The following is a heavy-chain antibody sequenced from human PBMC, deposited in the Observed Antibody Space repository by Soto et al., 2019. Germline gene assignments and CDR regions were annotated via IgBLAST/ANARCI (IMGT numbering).Heavy chain of an antibody. J-gene: IGHJ4*02. Sequence: SGPTLVNPTQTLTMTCTFSGFSLSTSGVGVGWIRQPPGKALEWLALIYWDDDKRYSPSLKSRLTITKNTSKNQVVLTMTNMDPVDTATYYCAHDLYGDCSPYYWGQGTLVTVSS. CDR2: IYWDDDK. V-gene: IGHV2-5*02. CDR1: GFSLSTSGVG. D-gene: IGHD4-17*01. CDR3: AHDLYGDCSPYY.